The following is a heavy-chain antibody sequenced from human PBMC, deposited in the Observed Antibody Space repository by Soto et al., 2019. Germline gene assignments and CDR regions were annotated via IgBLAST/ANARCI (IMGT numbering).Heavy chain of an antibody. J-gene: IGHJ4*02. D-gene: IGHD1-26*01. Sequence: QVQLQESGPGLVKPSETLSLACTVSGGSVGSGSYYWSWIRQSPGKGLEWIGYMFYGGRTNYNPSLESRVTISVDTPKNQFSLKLTSVTPADSGVYYCARDYSVSYSLQWGQGTLVTVSS. CDR2: MFYGGRT. CDR1: GGSVGSGSYY. CDR3: ARDYSVSYSLQ. V-gene: IGHV4-61*01.